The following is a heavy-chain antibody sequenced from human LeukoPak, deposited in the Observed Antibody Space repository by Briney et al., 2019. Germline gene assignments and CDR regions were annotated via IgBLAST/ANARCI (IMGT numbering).Heavy chain of an antibody. CDR2: ISAYNGAT. CDR3: ARCWSFDRGYCDY. Sequence: ASVKVSCKTSGYIFTSYGITWVRQAPGQGLEWMGGISAYNGATDFAHNLQGRVTMTTDTSTTAVYMELRSLRSDDTAVYYCARCWSFDRGYCDYWGQGTLVTVSS. CDR1: GYIFTSYG. V-gene: IGHV1-18*01. J-gene: IGHJ4*02.